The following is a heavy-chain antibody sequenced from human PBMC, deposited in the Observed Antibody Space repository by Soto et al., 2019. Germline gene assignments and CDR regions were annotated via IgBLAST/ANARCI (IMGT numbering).Heavy chain of an antibody. CDR3: AKNIGAHGWGGGDV. CDR2: ISWNGGSS. CDR1: GFSFGSYT. Sequence: EEQLVESGGAVVQPGGSLRLSCEASGFSFGSYTMHWVRQAPGKGLEWVSLISWNGGSSFYADSVKGRFTISRDNSKDPLYLKKNNLKPENRAFYLCAKNIGAHGWGGGDVWGHGTTVTVSS. J-gene: IGHJ6*02. V-gene: IGHV3-43*01. D-gene: IGHD3-10*01.